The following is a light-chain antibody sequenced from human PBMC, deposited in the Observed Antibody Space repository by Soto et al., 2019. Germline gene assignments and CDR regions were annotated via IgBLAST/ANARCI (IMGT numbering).Light chain of an antibody. J-gene: IGKJ5*01. CDR3: QQYGSSAPIT. CDR1: QSVSSN. CDR2: GAS. Sequence: IVLTQSPGTLSLSPGERATLSCSASQSVSSNFAWYQQKPGQAPRLLIYGASTRATGIPDRFSGSGSETDFTLTISRLEPEDFALYYCQQYGSSAPITFGQGTRLEIK. V-gene: IGKV3-20*01.